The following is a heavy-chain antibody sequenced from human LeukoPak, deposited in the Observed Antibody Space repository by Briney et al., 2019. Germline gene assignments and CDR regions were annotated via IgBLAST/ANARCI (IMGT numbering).Heavy chain of an antibody. D-gene: IGHD1-14*01. J-gene: IGHJ4*02. CDR2: IWNDGSNK. CDR3: ARASGVFDY. Sequence: GGSLRLSCAASGFTFSTYGMHWVRQAPGKGLEWVAVIWNDGSNKYYADSVKGRFTISRDNSKNTLYLQMNSLRAEDTGVYHCARASGVFDYWGQGTLVTVSS. V-gene: IGHV3-33*08. CDR1: GFTFSTYG.